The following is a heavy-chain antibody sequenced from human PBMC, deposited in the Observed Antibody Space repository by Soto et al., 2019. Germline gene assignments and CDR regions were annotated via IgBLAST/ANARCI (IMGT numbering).Heavy chain of an antibody. J-gene: IGHJ5*01. CDR2: IYKSATT. CDR3: ARGRYCLTGRCFPNWFDS. Sequence: SETLSLTCSVSGDSISNLDYFWAWIRQPPGQALEYIGYIYKSATTYYNPSFESRVAISVDTSKSQFSLNVTSVIAADTAVYFCARGRYCLTGRCFPNWFDSWGQGALVTVSS. CDR1: GDSISNLDYF. V-gene: IGHV4-30-4*01. D-gene: IGHD7-27*01.